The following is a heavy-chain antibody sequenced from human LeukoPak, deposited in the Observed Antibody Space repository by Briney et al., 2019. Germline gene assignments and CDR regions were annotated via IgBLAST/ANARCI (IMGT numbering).Heavy chain of an antibody. CDR3: ARGQWLVVEFDY. CDR2: ISSSSSYI. D-gene: IGHD6-19*01. CDR1: GFTFSSYS. V-gene: IGHV3-21*01. J-gene: IGHJ4*02. Sequence: GSLRLSCAASGFTFSSYSMNWVRQAPGKGLEWVSSISSSSSYIYYADSVKGRFTISRDNAKNSLYLQMNSLSAEDTAVYYCARGQWLVVEFDYWGQGTLVTVSS.